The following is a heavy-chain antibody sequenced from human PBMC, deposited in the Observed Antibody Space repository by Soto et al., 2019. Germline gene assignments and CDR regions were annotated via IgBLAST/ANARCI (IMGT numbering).Heavy chain of an antibody. Sequence: EVHLVESGGGLVQPGRSLRLSCAASGFTFDDFAMHWVRQVPRKRLEWVSSISWNSGNIVYADSVKGRFTISRDSAKNSLYLQMNRLRPEDTALYYCAKGAVTSIFGSFDYWGQGTLVTVSS. V-gene: IGHV3-9*01. D-gene: IGHD3-3*01. CDR2: ISWNSGNI. CDR3: AKGAVTSIFGSFDY. J-gene: IGHJ4*02. CDR1: GFTFDDFA.